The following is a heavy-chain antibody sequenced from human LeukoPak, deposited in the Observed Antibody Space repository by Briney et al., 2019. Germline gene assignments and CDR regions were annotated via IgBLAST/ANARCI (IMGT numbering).Heavy chain of an antibody. J-gene: IGHJ3*02. V-gene: IGHV3-48*01. CDR2: ISSSSSTI. CDR1: GFTFSSYS. CDR3: AKDYCGGDCFAIDAFDI. D-gene: IGHD2-21*01. Sequence: GGSLRLSCAASGFTFSSYSMNWIRQAPGKGLEWVSYISSSSSTIYYADSVKGRFTISRDNAKNSLYLQMNSLRAEDTAVYYCAKDYCGGDCFAIDAFDIWGQGTMVTVSS.